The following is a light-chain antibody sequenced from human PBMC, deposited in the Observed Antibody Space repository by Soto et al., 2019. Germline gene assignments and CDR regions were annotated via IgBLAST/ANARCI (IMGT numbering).Light chain of an antibody. J-gene: IGLJ2*01. CDR3: QSFDSSLSGLV. CDR1: SSNIGAGYD. V-gene: IGLV1-40*01. Sequence: QSVLTQAPSVSGAPGQRVTISCTGSSSNIGAGYDVHWYQQLPGTAPKLLIYGNSNRPSGVPDRFSGSKSGTSASLAITGLHAEDEADYYCQSFDSSLSGLVFGGGTKLTVL. CDR2: GNS.